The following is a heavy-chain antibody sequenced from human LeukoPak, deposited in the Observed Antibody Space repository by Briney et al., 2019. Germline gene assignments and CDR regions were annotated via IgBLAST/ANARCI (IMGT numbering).Heavy chain of an antibody. CDR1: GGTFSSYA. CDR3: ARSHDYAWGSYRCIWKY. V-gene: IGHV1-69*05. Sequence: SVKVSCKASGGTFSSYAISWVRQAPGQGLEWMGRIIPIFGTANYAQKFQGRVTITTDESTSTAYMELSSLRSEDTAVYYCARSHDYAWGSYRCIWKYWGQGTLVTVSS. D-gene: IGHD3-16*02. J-gene: IGHJ4*02. CDR2: IIPIFGTA.